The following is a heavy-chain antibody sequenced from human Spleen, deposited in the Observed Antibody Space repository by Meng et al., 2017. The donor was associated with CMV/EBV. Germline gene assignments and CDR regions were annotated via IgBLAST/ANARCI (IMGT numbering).Heavy chain of an antibody. Sequence: KGVEWVEVKGKEGRKKKKIEKVKGRFTKTREKSKNTVHLQMNSLREEDTAVYYCEAQPRREVAGLDHWGQGTLVTVSS. V-gene: IGHV3-33*01. CDR3: EAQPRREVAGLDH. D-gene: IGHD6-19*01. J-gene: IGHJ4*02. CDR2: KGKEGRKK.